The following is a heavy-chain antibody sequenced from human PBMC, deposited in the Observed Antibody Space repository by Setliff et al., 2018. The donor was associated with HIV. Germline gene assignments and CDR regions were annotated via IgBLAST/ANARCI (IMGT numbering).Heavy chain of an antibody. V-gene: IGHV3-23*01. Sequence: QPGGSLRLSCAASGFTFINYAMSWVRQPPGKGLEWVSTISGNGGSTTYADSVKGRFTISRDNSQNTLYVQMNILRVEDTAIYYCAKAGPGDWYFDLWGRGTLVTVSS. D-gene: IGHD3-10*01. CDR3: AKAGPGDWYFDL. J-gene: IGHJ2*01. CDR2: ISGNGGST. CDR1: GFTFINYA.